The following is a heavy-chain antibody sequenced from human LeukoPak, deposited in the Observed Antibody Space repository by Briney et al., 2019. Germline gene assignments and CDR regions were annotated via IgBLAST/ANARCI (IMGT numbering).Heavy chain of an antibody. CDR3: ASAKWLRLRDYYYYYMDV. CDR2: IIPIFGTA. J-gene: IGHJ6*03. Sequence: SVKVSCKASGGTFSSYAISWVRQAPGQGLEWMGGIIPIFGTANYAQKFQGRVTITADESTSTAYMELSSLRSEDTAVYYCASAKWLRLRDYYYYYMDVWGKGTTVTISS. D-gene: IGHD5-12*01. CDR1: GGTFSSYA. V-gene: IGHV1-69*13.